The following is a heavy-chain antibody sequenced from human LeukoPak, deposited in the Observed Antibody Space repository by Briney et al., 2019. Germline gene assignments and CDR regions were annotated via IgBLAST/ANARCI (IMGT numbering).Heavy chain of an antibody. D-gene: IGHD2-2*01. Sequence: ASVKVSCKASGHTFTSYDINWLRQASGQGLEWMGWMNPNSGNTGYAQKFQGRFTMTWDTSITTAYMELSSLRSDDTAVYYCARVGGYCSSTSCPTGWFDPWGQGTLVTVSS. CDR2: MNPNSGNT. CDR3: ARVGGYCSSTSCPTGWFDP. CDR1: GHTFTSYD. V-gene: IGHV1-8*01. J-gene: IGHJ5*02.